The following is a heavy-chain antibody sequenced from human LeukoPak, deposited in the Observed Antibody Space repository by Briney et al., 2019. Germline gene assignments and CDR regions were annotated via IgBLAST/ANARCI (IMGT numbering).Heavy chain of an antibody. CDR2: ISSSGSTI. J-gene: IGHJ6*04. D-gene: IGHD3-10*02. Sequence: GGSLRLSCAASGFTFSSYEMNWVRQAPGKGLEWVSYISSSGSTIYYADSVKGRFTISRDNAKNSLYLQMNSLRAEDTAVYYCAELGITMIGGVWGKGTRVTISS. CDR3: AELGITMIGGV. CDR1: GFTFSSYE. V-gene: IGHV3-48*03.